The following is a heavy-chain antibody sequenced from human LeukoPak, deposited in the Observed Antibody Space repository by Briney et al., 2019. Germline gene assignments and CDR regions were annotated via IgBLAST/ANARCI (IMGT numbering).Heavy chain of an antibody. V-gene: IGHV4-4*07. CDR1: GGSISSYY. CDR3: ARSSTAIAYCSGGSCYSEGMDV. CDR2: IYTSEST. D-gene: IGHD2-15*01. J-gene: IGHJ6*02. Sequence: SETLSLTCTVSGGSISSYYWSWIRQPAGKGLEGIGRIYTSESTNYNPSLKSRVTMSGDTSKNHFSLKLSSVTAADTAVYYCARSSTAIAYCSGGSCYSEGMDVWGQGTTVTVSS.